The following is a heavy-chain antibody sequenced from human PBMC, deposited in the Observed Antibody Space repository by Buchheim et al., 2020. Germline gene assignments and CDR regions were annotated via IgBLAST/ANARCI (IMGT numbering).Heavy chain of an antibody. D-gene: IGHD3-3*01. J-gene: IGHJ6*02. CDR2: ISGSGGST. CDR1: GFTFSSYA. V-gene: IGHV3-23*01. CDR3: STITIFGVDPGMDV. Sequence: EVQLLESGGGLVQPGGSLRLSCAASGFTFSSYAMSWVRQAPGKGLEWVSAISGSGGSTYYADYVKGRFTISRDNSKNTPYLHMNRLRCEDTAVYYCSTITIFGVDPGMDVWGQGTT.